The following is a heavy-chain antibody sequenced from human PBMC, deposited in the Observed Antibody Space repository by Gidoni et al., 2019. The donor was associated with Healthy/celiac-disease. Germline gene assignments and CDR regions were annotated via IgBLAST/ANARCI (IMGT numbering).Heavy chain of an antibody. CDR1: GGTFSSYA. CDR3: ARERDGYNYGY. Sequence: QVQLVQSGAEVKKPGSSVKVSCKASGGTFSSYAISWVRQAPGQGLELMGRIIPILGIANYAQKFQGRVTITADKSTSTAYMELSSLRSEDTAVYYCARERDGYNYGYWGQGTLVTVSS. CDR2: IIPILGIA. V-gene: IGHV1-69*04. J-gene: IGHJ4*02. D-gene: IGHD5-12*01.